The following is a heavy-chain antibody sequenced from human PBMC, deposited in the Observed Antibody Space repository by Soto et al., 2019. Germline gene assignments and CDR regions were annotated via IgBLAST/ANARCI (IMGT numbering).Heavy chain of an antibody. CDR3: AKEGGNSPYFFDY. D-gene: IGHD1-1*01. V-gene: IGHV3-7*01. Sequence: PGGSLRLSCAGSGFKFSSSWINWVRQAPGKGLEWVANIELDGSEKYYVDSVKGRFAISRDNAKNLLYLQMNNVRAEDTAVYFCAKEGGNSPYFFDYWGQGTPVTVSS. J-gene: IGHJ4*02. CDR1: GFKFSSSW. CDR2: IELDGSEK.